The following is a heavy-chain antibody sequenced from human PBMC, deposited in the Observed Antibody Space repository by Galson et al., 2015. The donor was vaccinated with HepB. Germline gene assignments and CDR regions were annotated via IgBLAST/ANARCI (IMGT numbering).Heavy chain of an antibody. D-gene: IGHD3-3*01. Sequence: SLRLSCAASGFTFHYYGMHWVRQAPGKGLEWVAVISYDESNKYYADSVKGRFTVSRDNSKKMLYLQMDSLKVDDTAVYYCASSAQKYDFWSGLDHPWGQGIPVSVSS. V-gene: IGHV3-30*03. CDR3: ASSAQKYDFWSGLDHP. J-gene: IGHJ5*02. CDR2: ISYDESNK. CDR1: GFTFHYYG.